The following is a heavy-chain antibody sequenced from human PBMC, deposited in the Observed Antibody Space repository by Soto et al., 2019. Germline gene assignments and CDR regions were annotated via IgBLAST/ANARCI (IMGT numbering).Heavy chain of an antibody. Sequence: EVQLVESGGGLVKPGGSLRLSCAASGFTFSSYSMNWVRQAPGKGLEWVSSISSSSSYIYYADSVKGRFTISRDNAKNSLYLQMNSLRAEDTAVYYCARPPYYYDSSGDLGYWGQGTLVTVSS. J-gene: IGHJ4*02. CDR1: GFTFSSYS. CDR2: ISSSSSYI. D-gene: IGHD3-22*01. V-gene: IGHV3-21*01. CDR3: ARPPYYYDSSGDLGY.